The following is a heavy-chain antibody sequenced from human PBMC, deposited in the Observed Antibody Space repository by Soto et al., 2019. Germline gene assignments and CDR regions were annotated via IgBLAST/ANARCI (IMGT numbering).Heavy chain of an antibody. CDR2: IYPGDSDT. V-gene: IGHV5-51*01. D-gene: IGHD3-10*01. Sequence: GESLKISCKGSGYSFTSYWIGWVRQMPGKGLEWMGIIYPGDSDTRYSPSFQGQVTISADKSISTAYLQWSSLKASDTAMYYCARPHTGWFGEDTWFDPWGQGTLVTVSS. CDR3: ARPHTGWFGEDTWFDP. CDR1: GYSFTSYW. J-gene: IGHJ5*02.